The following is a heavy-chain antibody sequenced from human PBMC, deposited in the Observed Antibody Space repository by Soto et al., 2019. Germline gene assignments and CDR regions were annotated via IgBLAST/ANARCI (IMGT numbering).Heavy chain of an antibody. Sequence: SETLSLTCAVYGGSFSGYYWSWIRQPPGKGLEWIREINHSGSTNYNPSLKSRVTISVDTSKNQFSLKLSSVTAADTAVYYCARGSRRFLEWLAHYYYGMDVWGQGTTVTVSS. J-gene: IGHJ6*02. D-gene: IGHD3-3*01. CDR3: ARGSRRFLEWLAHYYYGMDV. V-gene: IGHV4-34*01. CDR2: INHSGST. CDR1: GGSFSGYY.